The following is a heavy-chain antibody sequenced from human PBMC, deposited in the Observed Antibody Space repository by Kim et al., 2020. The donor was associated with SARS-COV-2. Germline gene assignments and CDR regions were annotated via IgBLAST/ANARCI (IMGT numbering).Heavy chain of an antibody. J-gene: IGHJ5*02. V-gene: IGHV3-11*06. CDR3: ARDARFLEWLPPDWFDP. Sequence: KGRFTISRDNAKNSLDLQMNSLRAEDTAVYYCARDARFLEWLPPDWFDPWGQGTLVTVSS. D-gene: IGHD3-3*01.